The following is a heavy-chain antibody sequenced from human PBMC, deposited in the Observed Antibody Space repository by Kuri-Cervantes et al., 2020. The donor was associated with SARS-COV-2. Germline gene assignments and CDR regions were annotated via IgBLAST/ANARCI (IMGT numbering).Heavy chain of an antibody. D-gene: IGHD7-27*01. CDR2: IYTSGST. CDR1: GGSISSYY. J-gene: IGHJ4*02. CDR3: AKLGDGAVFDYFDY. Sequence: SETLSLTCTVSGGSISSYYWSWIRQPAGKGLEWIGRIYTSGSTNYNPSLKSRVTMSVDTSKNQFPLKLSSVTAADTAVYYCAKLGDGAVFDYFDYWGQGTLVTVSS. V-gene: IGHV4-4*07.